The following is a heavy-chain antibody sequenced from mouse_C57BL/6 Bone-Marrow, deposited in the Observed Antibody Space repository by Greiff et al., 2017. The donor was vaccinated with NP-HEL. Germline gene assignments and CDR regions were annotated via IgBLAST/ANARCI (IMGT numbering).Heavy chain of an antibody. CDR1: GFTFSSYT. J-gene: IGHJ3*01. D-gene: IGHD1-2*01. V-gene: IGHV5-9*01. CDR3: ASPSSSGGFAY. Sequence: EVHLVESGGGLVKPGGSLKLSCAASGFTFSSYTMSWVRQTPEKRLEWVATISGGGGNTYYPDSVKGRFTISRDNAKNTLYLQMSSLRSEDTALYYCASPSSSGGFAYWGQGTLVTVSA. CDR2: ISGGGGNT.